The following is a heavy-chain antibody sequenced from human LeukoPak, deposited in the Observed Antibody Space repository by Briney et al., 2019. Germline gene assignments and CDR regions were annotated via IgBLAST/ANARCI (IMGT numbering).Heavy chain of an antibody. CDR2: IYHSGST. J-gene: IGHJ4*02. V-gene: IGHV4-30-2*01. CDR1: GGSISSGGYY. D-gene: IGHD2-2*01. CDR3: AGKNGYCSSTSCPPPDY. Sequence: SETLSLTCTVSGGSISSGGYYWSWIRQPPGKGLEWIGYIYHSGSTYYNPSLKSRVTISVDRSKNQFSLKLSSVTAADTAVYYCAGKNGYCSSTSCPPPDYWGQGTLVTVSS.